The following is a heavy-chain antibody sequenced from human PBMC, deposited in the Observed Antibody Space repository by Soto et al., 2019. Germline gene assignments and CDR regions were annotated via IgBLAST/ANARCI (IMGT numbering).Heavy chain of an antibody. CDR3: ARDPTTGLDS. V-gene: IGHV3-74*01. J-gene: IGHJ4*02. D-gene: IGHD4-17*01. Sequence: EVHLVESGGDLVQPWGSLRLSCAASGFTFSDYWMHWVRQAPGKGLVWVSLINDDGSDTTYADSVKGRFTISRDNAKNTVYLQMNTLRVEETAVYYCARDPTTGLDSWGQGTLVTVSS. CDR2: INDDGSDT. CDR1: GFTFSDYW.